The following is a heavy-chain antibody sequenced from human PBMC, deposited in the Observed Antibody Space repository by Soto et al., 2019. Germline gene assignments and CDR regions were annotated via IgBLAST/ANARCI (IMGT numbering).Heavy chain of an antibody. CDR1: GFTVSTYY. CDR2: TYSVGST. D-gene: IGHD3-16*01. J-gene: IGHJ4*02. Sequence: EVQLVETGGGLIQPGGSLRLSCAASGFTVSTYYVTWVRQAPGNGLVWVSVTYSVGSTYYADSVKGRFTISRDNSKNTVYLQMNSLRADETVVYYCAQGGNWGDCDYWSQGTLVTVCS. V-gene: IGHV3-53*02. CDR3: AQGGNWGDCDY.